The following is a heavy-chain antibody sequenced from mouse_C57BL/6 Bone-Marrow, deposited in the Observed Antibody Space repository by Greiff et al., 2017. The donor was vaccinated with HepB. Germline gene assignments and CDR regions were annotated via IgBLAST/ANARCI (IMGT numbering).Heavy chain of an antibody. CDR2: IDPENGDT. CDR3: TTGDGYSYYFDY. V-gene: IGHV14-4*01. Sequence: VQLQKSGAELVRPGASVKLSCKASGFNIKDDYMHWVKQRPEQGLEWIGWIDPENGDTEYASKFQGKATITADTSSNTAYLQLSSLTSEDTAVYYCTTGDGYSYYFDYWGQGTTLTVSS. CDR1: GFNIKDDY. J-gene: IGHJ2*01. D-gene: IGHD2-3*01.